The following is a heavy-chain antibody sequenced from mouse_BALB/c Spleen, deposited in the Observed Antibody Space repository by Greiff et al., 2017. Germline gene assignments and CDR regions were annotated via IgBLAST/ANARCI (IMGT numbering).Heavy chain of an antibody. CDR3: ARQTPGAWFAY. CDR2: INSNGGST. Sequence: EVQLVESGGGLVKLGGSLKLSCAASGFTFSSYYMSWVRQTPEKRLELVAAINSNGGSTYYPDTVKGRFTISRDNAKNTLYLQMSSLKSEDTALYYCARQTPGAWFAYWGQGTLVTVSA. J-gene: IGHJ3*01. V-gene: IGHV5-6-2*01. CDR1: GFTFSSYY.